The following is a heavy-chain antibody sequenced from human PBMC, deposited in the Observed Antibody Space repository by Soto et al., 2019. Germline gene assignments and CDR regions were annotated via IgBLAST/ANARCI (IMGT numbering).Heavy chain of an antibody. D-gene: IGHD4-17*01. J-gene: IGHJ4*02. Sequence: LSLTCAASGFTFSSYAMSWVRQAPGKGLEWVSGIGGSGGSTYYADSVKGRFTISRDNSKNTLYLQMNSLRAEDTAVYYCAKHTTTVTTGFDYWGQGTLVTVSS. CDR2: IGGSGGST. CDR1: GFTFSSYA. V-gene: IGHV3-23*01. CDR3: AKHTTTVTTGFDY.